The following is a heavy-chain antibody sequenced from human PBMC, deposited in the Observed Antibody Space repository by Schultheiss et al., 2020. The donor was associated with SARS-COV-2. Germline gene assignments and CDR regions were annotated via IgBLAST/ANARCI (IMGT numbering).Heavy chain of an antibody. CDR2: INPNSGGT. CDR1: GYTFTGYY. CDR3: ARRGSSGYLPFDY. V-gene: IGHV1-2*02. Sequence: ASVKVSCKASGYTFTGYYMHWVRQAPGQGLEWMGWINPNSGGTNYAQKFQGRVTMTRDTSISTAYMELSRLRSDDTAVYYCARRGSSGYLPFDYWGQGTLVTVSS. J-gene: IGHJ4*02. D-gene: IGHD3-22*01.